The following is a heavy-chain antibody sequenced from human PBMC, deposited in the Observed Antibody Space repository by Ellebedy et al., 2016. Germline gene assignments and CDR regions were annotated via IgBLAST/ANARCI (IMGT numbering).Heavy chain of an antibody. V-gene: IGHV1-69*06. CDR1: GGTFSSYA. CDR3: ARDGRSCSGGSCYFNWFDP. D-gene: IGHD2-15*01. J-gene: IGHJ5*02. CDR2: IIPIFGTA. Sequence: SVKVSXKASGGTFSSYAISWVRQAPGQGLEWMGGIIPIFGTANYAQKFQGRVTITADKSTSTAYMELSSLRSEDTAVYYCARDGRSCSGGSCYFNWFDPWGQGTLVTVSS.